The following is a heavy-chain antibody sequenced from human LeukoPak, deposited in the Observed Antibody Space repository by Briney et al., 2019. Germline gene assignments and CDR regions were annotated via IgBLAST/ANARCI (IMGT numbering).Heavy chain of an antibody. Sequence: GGSLRLSCAASGFTFISYWMTWVRQAPGKGLEWVANIKRDGSETYYVDSVKGRFTISRDNAKNSLSLQMNSLRAEDTAVYFCARHSGTYYDYWGQGTLVTVSS. CDR3: ARHSGTYYDY. CDR2: IKRDGSET. D-gene: IGHD1-26*01. CDR1: GFTFISYW. J-gene: IGHJ4*02. V-gene: IGHV3-7*01.